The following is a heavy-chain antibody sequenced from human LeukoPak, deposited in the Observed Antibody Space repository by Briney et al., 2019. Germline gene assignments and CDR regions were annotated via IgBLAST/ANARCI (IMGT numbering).Heavy chain of an antibody. Sequence: GGSLRLSCAASGFTFSDYCMHWVRQVPGKGLVWVSHIDTDGSITSYADSVKGRFTISRDNAKNTLYLQMNSLRAEEDTGVYYCTRSLATKYWGQGTLVIVSS. CDR1: GFTFSDYC. V-gene: IGHV3-74*01. CDR2: IDTDGSIT. CDR3: TRSLATKY. D-gene: IGHD5-24*01. J-gene: IGHJ4*02.